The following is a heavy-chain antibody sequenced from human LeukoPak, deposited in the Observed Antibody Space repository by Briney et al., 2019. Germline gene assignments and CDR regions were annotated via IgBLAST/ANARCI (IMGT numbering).Heavy chain of an antibody. Sequence: GGSLRLSCAASGFSFSSTWMHWVRQVPGKGLEWISRINSDGSSTSYADSVKGRFTISRDNAKNTLYLQMNSLRAEDTAVYYCAKDFRTNIYYFDYWGQGTLVTVSS. CDR3: AKDFRTNIYYFDY. J-gene: IGHJ4*02. CDR1: GFSFSSTW. V-gene: IGHV3-74*01. D-gene: IGHD1/OR15-1a*01. CDR2: INSDGSST.